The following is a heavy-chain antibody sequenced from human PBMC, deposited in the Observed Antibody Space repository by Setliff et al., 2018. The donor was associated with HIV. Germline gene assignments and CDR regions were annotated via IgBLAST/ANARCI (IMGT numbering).Heavy chain of an antibody. D-gene: IGHD6-19*01. CDR1: GYNFGIYW. J-gene: IGHJ4*02. CDR3: ARGISGWYAPLGY. Sequence: GGSLRLSCAASGYNFGIYWMHWVRQVPGKGLVWVSHINSDGSGTKYADSVKGRFTMSRDNAKNTLYLQMNSLRAEDTALYYCARGISGWYAPLGYWGQGTLVTVSS. V-gene: IGHV3-74*01. CDR2: INSDGSGT.